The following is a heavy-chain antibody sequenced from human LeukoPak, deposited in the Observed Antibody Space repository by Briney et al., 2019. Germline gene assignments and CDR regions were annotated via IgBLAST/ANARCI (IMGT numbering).Heavy chain of an antibody. CDR2: IYHSGST. CDR1: GGSISSGGYS. Sequence: TLSLTCAVSGGSISSGGYSWSWIRQPPGKGLEWIGYIYHSGSTYYNPSLKSRVTISVDRSKNQFSLKLSSVTAADTAVYYCARVNYGSATKEDYWGQGTLVTVSS. D-gene: IGHD3-10*01. V-gene: IGHV4-30-2*01. CDR3: ARVNYGSATKEDY. J-gene: IGHJ4*02.